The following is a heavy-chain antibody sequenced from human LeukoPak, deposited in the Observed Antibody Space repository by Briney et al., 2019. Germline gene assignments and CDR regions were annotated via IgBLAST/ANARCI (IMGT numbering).Heavy chain of an antibody. J-gene: IGHJ4*02. V-gene: IGHV1-69*05. CDR3: VPTAGYSSGWYNFDY. D-gene: IGHD6-19*01. CDR2: IIPIFGTA. CDR1: RDTFSSYA. Sequence: SVKVSCKASRDTFSSYAISWVRQAPGQGLEWMGGIIPIFGTANYAQKFQGRVTMTTDESTSTAYMELSSLRSEDTAVYYCVPTAGYSSGWYNFDYWGQGTLVTVSS.